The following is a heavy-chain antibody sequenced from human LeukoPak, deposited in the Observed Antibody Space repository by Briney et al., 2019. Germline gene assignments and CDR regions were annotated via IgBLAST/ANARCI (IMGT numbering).Heavy chain of an antibody. CDR2: TYYRSRWGH. CDR1: GDSVSNNIAT. J-gene: IGHJ6*01. V-gene: IGHV6-1*01. CDR3: VRDSDDYYWARYF. Sequence: SQTLSLTCAISGDSVSNNIATWNWVRQSPSRGLEWLGRTYYRSRWGHDYAISVKCRITINPDTSRNQFSLQLNSVTPEDTAVYYCVRDSDDYYWARYFWGQGTTLPVYS. D-gene: IGHD3-10*01.